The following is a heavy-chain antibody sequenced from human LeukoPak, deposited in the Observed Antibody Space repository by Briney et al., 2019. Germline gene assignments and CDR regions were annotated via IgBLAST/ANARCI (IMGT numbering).Heavy chain of an antibody. CDR3: AVPTEDPYYDFWSGLYYYYYYMDV. J-gene: IGHJ6*03. D-gene: IGHD3-3*01. V-gene: IGHV3-23*01. Sequence: GGTLRLSCAAPGFTFSTYGMNWVRQAPGKGLEWVSGISPSGGITYYTDSVKGRFTISRDNSKNTLYLQMNSLRAEDTAVYYCAVPTEDPYYDFWSGLYYYYYYMDVWGKGTTVTVSS. CDR1: GFTFSTYG. CDR2: ISPSGGIT.